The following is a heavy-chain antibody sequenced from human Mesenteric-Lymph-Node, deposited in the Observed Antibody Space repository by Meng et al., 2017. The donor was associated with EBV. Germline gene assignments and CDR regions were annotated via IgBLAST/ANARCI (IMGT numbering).Heavy chain of an antibody. V-gene: IGHV4-34*01. J-gene: IGHJ4*02. Sequence: QVKRPQWGEGLLKPSETLSLTCAVYGGSFSDYYWSWIRQPPGKGLEWIGEINHSGNTHNNPSLKSRVSMSVDTSKNQFSLKLDSVTAADTAMYYCAGHVGRGGDYWDQGALVTVSS. D-gene: IGHD3-10*01. CDR2: INHSGNT. CDR3: AGHVGRGGDY. CDR1: GGSFSDYY.